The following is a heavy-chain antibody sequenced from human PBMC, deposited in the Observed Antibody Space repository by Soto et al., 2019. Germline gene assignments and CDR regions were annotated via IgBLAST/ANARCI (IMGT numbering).Heavy chain of an antibody. V-gene: IGHV1-69*13. CDR1: GGTFSSYA. Sequence: SVKVSCKASGGTFSSYAISWVRQAPGQGLEWIGGIIPIFGTANYAQKFQGRVTITADESTSTAYMELSSLRSEDTAVYYCARVIVVPHITMVREEYVNDVWGQGT. J-gene: IGHJ3*01. CDR2: IIPIFGTA. CDR3: ARVIVVPHITMVREEYVNDV. D-gene: IGHD3-10*01.